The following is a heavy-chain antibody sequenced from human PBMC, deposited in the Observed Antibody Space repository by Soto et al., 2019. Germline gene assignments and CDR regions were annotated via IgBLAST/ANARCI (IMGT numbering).Heavy chain of an antibody. CDR2: TYYRSRWYN. CDR1: GDSVSSNSAA. Sequence: QVQLQQSGPGLVRPSQTLSLTCAISGDSVSSNSAAWNWIRQSPSRGLEWLGRTYYRSRWYNDYAVSVKSRITVNPDTSKNQFSLHLNSVTPEDTGVYYCAGTTSLQWYYMDVWDKGTTVTVSS. CDR3: AGTTSLQWYYMDV. D-gene: IGHD1-7*01. V-gene: IGHV6-1*01. J-gene: IGHJ6*03.